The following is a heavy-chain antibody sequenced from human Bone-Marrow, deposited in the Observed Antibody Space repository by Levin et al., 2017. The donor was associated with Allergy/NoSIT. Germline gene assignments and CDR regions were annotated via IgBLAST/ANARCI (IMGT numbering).Heavy chain of an antibody. J-gene: IGHJ5*02. Sequence: SETLSLTCTVSGASISSSVNYWGWIRRPPGKKLEWIGSIQYSGSTYYNPSLKSRVTISMDTSKNQISLTLRSVTAADTAIYYCARDVNSISWFKTWGQGTLVTVSS. CDR2: IQYSGST. V-gene: IGHV4-39*02. CDR1: GASISSSVNY. CDR3: ARDVNSISWFKT. D-gene: IGHD6-13*01.